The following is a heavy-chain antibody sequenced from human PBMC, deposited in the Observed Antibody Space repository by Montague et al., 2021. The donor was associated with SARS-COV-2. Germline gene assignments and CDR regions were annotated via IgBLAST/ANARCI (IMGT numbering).Heavy chain of an antibody. CDR3: ARLRDGVVPSPILGIGPYFTYYYMDV. J-gene: IGHJ6*03. D-gene: IGHD2-15*01. Sequence: SETLSLTCAVHGTSFSGYYWNWIRQPPGKGLEWIGEINHGGSTKYSPSLKSRLTISADTSKNQFPLKLTSVAATDTAVYYCARLRDGVVPSPILGIGPYFTYYYMDVGGKGTTVTVSS. CDR2: INHGGST. CDR1: GTSFSGYY. V-gene: IGHV4-34*01.